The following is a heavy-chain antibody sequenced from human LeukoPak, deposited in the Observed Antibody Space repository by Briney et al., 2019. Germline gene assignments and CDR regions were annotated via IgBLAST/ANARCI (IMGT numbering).Heavy chain of an antibody. Sequence: GGSLRLSCAASGFTFSSDWVNWGRQAPGNGGEGGANIRQDGSEKYYVDSVKGRFTISRDNANNSLYLQMNSLRAEDTAVYYCASARVVTTSVFGSYYYYYGMDVWGPATTVTVSS. V-gene: IGHV3-7*01. J-gene: IGHJ6*02. CDR2: IRQDGSEK. D-gene: IGHD2-21*02. CDR1: GFTFSSDW. CDR3: ASARVVTTSVFGSYYYYYGMDV.